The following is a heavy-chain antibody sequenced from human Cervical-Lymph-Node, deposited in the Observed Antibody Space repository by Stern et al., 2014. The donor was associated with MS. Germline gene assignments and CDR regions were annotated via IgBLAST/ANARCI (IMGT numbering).Heavy chain of an antibody. CDR3: ARGIRPPLDIVVVVAATGPYYFDY. J-gene: IGHJ4*02. D-gene: IGHD2-15*01. V-gene: IGHV4-34*01. CDR2: INHSGST. Sequence: QVQLQQWGAGLLKPSETLSLTCAVYGGSFSGYYWSWIRQPPGKGLEWIGAINHSGSTNYNPSLKSRVTISIDTSKHQFSLQLHSVTAADTAVYYCARGIRPPLDIVVVVAATGPYYFDYWGQGTLVTVSS. CDR1: GGSFSGYY.